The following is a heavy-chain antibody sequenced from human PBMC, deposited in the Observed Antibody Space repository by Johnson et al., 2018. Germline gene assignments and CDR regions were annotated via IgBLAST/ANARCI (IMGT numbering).Heavy chain of an antibody. D-gene: IGHD1-1*01. CDR2: IKSKTDGGTR. J-gene: IGHJ3*02. CDR3: TTGRRGAFDI. CDR1: GFTFSSYA. Sequence: EVQLVESGGGLVQPGGSLRLSCAASGFTFSSYAMSWVRQAPGKGLEWVGRIKSKTDGGTRDYAAPVKGRFTISRDESKNTLYLQLNSLKTEDTAVYYCTTGRRGAFDIWGQGTMVTVSS. V-gene: IGHV3-15*01.